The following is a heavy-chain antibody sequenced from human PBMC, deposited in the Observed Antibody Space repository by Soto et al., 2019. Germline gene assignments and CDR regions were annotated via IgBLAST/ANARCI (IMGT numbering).Heavy chain of an antibody. V-gene: IGHV4-39*01. CDR1: GGSISSSGYY. CDR2: IYYSGST. Sequence: PSETLALACTVSGGSISSSGYYWGWIRQPPGKGLEGIGSIYYSGSTYYNPSLKSRVTISVDTSKNQFSLKLSSVTAADTAVYYCARHVRPDIVVVPAAIRVGWFDPWGQGTLVTVSS. J-gene: IGHJ5*02. CDR3: ARHVRPDIVVVPAAIRVGWFDP. D-gene: IGHD2-2*02.